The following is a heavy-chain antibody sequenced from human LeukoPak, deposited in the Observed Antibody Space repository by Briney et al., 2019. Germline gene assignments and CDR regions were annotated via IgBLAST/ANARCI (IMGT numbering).Heavy chain of an antibody. Sequence: ASVKVSCKASGGTFSSYAISWVRHAPGQGLEWMGGIIPIFGTANYAPKFQGRVTITADESTSTAYMELSSGKFEDTAVYYCARDIVVVPAAIGAFDIGGQGTMVTVSS. CDR1: GGTFSSYA. CDR2: IIPIFGTA. J-gene: IGHJ3*02. D-gene: IGHD2-2*01. V-gene: IGHV1-69*01. CDR3: ARDIVVVPAAIGAFDI.